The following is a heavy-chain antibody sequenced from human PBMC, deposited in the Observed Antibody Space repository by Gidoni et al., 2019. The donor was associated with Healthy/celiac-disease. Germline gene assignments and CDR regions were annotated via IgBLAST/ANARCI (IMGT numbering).Heavy chain of an antibody. CDR1: GFSLSTSGMC. CDR3: ARGSGSGGDYYYYGMDV. Sequence: QVTLRESGPALVKPTQTLTLTCTFSGFSLSTSGMCVSWLRQPPGKALEWLALIDWDDDKYYSTSLKTRLTISKDTSKNQVVLTMTNMDPVDTATYYCARGSGSGGDYYYYGMDVWGQGTTVTVSS. CDR2: IDWDDDK. V-gene: IGHV2-70*01. J-gene: IGHJ6*02. D-gene: IGHD1-26*01.